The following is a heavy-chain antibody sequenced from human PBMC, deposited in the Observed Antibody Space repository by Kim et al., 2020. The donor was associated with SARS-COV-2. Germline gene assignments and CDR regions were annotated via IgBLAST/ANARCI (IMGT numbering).Heavy chain of an antibody. J-gene: IGHJ5*02. CDR1: GGSFSGYY. CDR2: INHSGST. V-gene: IGHV4-34*01. Sequence: SETLSLTCAVYGGSFSGYYWSWIRQPPGKGLEWIGEINHSGSTNYNPSLKSRVTISVDTSKNQFSLKLSSVTAADTAVYYCAREHSPYYYDSSGSTPNWFDPWGQGTLVTVSS. D-gene: IGHD3-22*01. CDR3: AREHSPYYYDSSGSTPNWFDP.